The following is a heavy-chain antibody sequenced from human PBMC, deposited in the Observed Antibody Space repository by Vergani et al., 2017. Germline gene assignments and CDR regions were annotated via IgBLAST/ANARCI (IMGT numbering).Heavy chain of an antibody. CDR2: IYYSGST. V-gene: IGHV4-59*01. D-gene: IGHD2-15*01. J-gene: IGHJ4*02. CDR3: ASLGYCSGDSCYSGPYDY. Sequence: QVQLQESGPGLVKPSETLSLTCTVSGGSISSYYWSWIRQPPGKGLEWIGYIYYSGSTNYNPSLKSRVTISVDTSKNQFSLKLSSVTAADTAVYYCASLGYCSGDSCYSGPYDYWGQGTLVTVSS. CDR1: GGSISSYY.